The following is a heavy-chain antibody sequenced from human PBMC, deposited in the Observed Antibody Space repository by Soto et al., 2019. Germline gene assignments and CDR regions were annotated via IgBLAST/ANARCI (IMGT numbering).Heavy chain of an antibody. Sequence: GGSLRLSCAASGFIFSSYAMSWVRQAPGKGLEWVSAFSGTTSSTYYADSVKGRFTISRDNSKNTLYLQMNSLKAEDTAVYYCAKGRKWEQPFDYWGQGALVTVPS. CDR2: FSGTTSST. CDR3: AKGRKWEQPFDY. J-gene: IGHJ4*02. CDR1: GFIFSSYA. V-gene: IGHV3-23*01. D-gene: IGHD1-26*01.